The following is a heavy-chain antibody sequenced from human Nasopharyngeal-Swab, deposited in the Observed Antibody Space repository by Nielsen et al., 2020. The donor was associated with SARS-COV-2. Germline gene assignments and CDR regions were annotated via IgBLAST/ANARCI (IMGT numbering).Heavy chain of an antibody. CDR2: IYYSGST. Sequence: WIRQPPGKGLEWIGSIYYSGSTYYNPSLKSRVTISVDTSKNQFSLKLSSVTAADTAVYYCARHALVTKDLDYWGQGTLVTVSS. CDR3: ARHALVTKDLDY. J-gene: IGHJ4*02. D-gene: IGHD4-17*01. V-gene: IGHV4-39*01.